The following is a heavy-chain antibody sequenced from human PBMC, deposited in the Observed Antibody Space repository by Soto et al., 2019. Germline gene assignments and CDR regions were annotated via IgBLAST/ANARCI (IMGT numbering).Heavy chain of an antibody. CDR2: ISTYNGNT. J-gene: IGHJ6*02. CDR1: GYTFTNYG. V-gene: IGHV1-18*01. CDR3: ARVGFYDRSGYQYQYYYGMDV. Sequence: GASVKVSCKASGYTFTNYGISWVRQAPGQGLEWMRWISTYNGNTNHAQKLQDRVIMTTDTSTSTAYMELRSLRSDDAAVYYCARVGFYDRSGYQYQYYYGMDVWGQGTTVTVSS. D-gene: IGHD3-22*01.